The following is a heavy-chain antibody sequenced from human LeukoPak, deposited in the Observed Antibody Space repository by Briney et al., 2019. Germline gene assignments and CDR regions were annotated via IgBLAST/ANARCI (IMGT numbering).Heavy chain of an antibody. CDR2: ISSSSSYI. V-gene: IGHV3-21*01. J-gene: IGHJ4*02. Sequence: GGSLRLSCAASGFTFSSYNMNWVRQAPGKGLEWVSSISSSSSYIYYADSVKGRFTISRDNAKNSLYLQMNSLRAEDTAVYYCARDSSGKPGTFDYWGQGTLVTVSS. CDR1: GFTFSSYN. CDR3: ARDSSGKPGTFDY. D-gene: IGHD3-22*01.